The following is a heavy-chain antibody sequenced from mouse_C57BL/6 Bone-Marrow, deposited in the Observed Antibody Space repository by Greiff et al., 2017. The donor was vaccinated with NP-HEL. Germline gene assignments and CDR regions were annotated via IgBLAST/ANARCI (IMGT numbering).Heavy chain of an antibody. CDR3: AREYGSSPFAY. J-gene: IGHJ3*01. V-gene: IGHV1-81*01. D-gene: IGHD1-1*01. CDR2: IYPRSGNT. CDR1: GYTFTSYG. Sequence: QVQLQQSGAELARPGASVKLSCKASGYTFTSYGISWVKQRPGQGLEWIGEIYPRSGNTYYNEKFKGKATLTADKSSSTAYMELRSLTSEDSAVYFCAREYGSSPFAYWGQGTLVTVSA.